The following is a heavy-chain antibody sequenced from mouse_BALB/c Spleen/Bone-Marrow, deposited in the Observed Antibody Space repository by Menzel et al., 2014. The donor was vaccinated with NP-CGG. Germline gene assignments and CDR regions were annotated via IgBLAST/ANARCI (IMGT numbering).Heavy chain of an antibody. J-gene: IGHJ4*01. CDR3: ARAPSMDY. CDR1: GYTFTSYD. Sequence: VQLQQSGAELAKPGASVKISCKASGYTFTSYDINWVKQRPGQGLEWIGWIYPGDGSSKYNEKFKGKATLTAGKSSSTAYMQLSSLISENSAVYFCARAPSMDYWGQGTSVTVSS. V-gene: IGHV1S56*01. CDR2: IYPGDGSS.